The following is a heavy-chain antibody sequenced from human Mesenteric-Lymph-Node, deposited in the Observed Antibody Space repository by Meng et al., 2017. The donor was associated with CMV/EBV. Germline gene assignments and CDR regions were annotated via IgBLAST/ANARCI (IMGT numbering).Heavy chain of an antibody. CDR3: ARIPTHPYYYGSGSSRGRFDP. V-gene: IGHV1-2*02. Sequence: MDWRGQAPGEGREWMGGLNRNGGGKDNEQTFKGRDTMTRDTSRSTAYMGLSRLRSDDTAVYYCARIPTHPYYYGSGSSRGRFDPWGQGTLVTVSS. J-gene: IGHJ5*02. D-gene: IGHD3-10*01. CDR2: LNRNGGGK.